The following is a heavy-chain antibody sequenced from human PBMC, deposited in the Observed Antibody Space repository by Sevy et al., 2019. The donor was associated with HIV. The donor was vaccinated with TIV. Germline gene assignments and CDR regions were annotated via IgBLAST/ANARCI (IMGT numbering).Heavy chain of an antibody. D-gene: IGHD4-17*01. J-gene: IGHJ4*02. V-gene: IGHV4-59*01. CDR1: GAPINNYF. Sequence: SETLSLTCSVSGAPINNYFWTWIRQPPGKGLEWIGYIYYRGATNYKPSLKGRVTFSQDTSKNQFSLRLTSVTAADTAIDSCARGQDYADPFDSWGQGTLVTVS. CDR2: IYYRGAT. CDR3: ARGQDYADPFDS.